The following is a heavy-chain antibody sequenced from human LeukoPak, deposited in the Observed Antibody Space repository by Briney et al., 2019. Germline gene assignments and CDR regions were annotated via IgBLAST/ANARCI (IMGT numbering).Heavy chain of an antibody. CDR3: AKEWYVGSPPDY. D-gene: IGHD3-10*01. J-gene: IGHJ4*02. CDR2: IRFDGSNN. V-gene: IGHV3-30*02. Sequence: GGSLRLSCAASGFTFSSYRMSWVRQAPGKGLEWVASIRFDGSNNYYADSVKGRFTISRDNSRKTLYLQMNSLRPEDTALYYCAKEWYVGSPPDYWGQGTQVTVSS. CDR1: GFTFSSYR.